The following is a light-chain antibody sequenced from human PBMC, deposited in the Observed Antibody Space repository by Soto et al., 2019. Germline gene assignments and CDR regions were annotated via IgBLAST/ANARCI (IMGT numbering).Light chain of an antibody. CDR2: GAS. CDR3: QQYVSLPIT. CDR1: LTVSSSS. V-gene: IGKV3-20*01. J-gene: IGKJ5*01. Sequence: VLTQSQGTLYFSPGERATLSCRASLTVSSSSLAWYQQKPGQAPRLLIFGASTRAAGFPDRFSGSGSGTDFTLTINRVAPEDFAVYYCQQYVSLPITFGQGTRLEIK.